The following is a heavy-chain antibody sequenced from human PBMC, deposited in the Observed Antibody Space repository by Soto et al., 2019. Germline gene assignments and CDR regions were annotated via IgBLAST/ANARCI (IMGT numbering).Heavy chain of an antibody. V-gene: IGHV3-21*04. CDR3: ARGSTITTPSWFDP. Sequence: PGGSLRLSCAASGFTFNYYNMIWVRQAPGKRLEWVSCISSSSGYIYYADSVKGRFTISRDNAKNSLYLQMNSLRAEDTAVYYCARGSTITTPSWFDPWGQGTLVTVSA. D-gene: IGHD4-17*01. CDR2: ISSSSGYI. J-gene: IGHJ5*02. CDR1: GFTFNYYN.